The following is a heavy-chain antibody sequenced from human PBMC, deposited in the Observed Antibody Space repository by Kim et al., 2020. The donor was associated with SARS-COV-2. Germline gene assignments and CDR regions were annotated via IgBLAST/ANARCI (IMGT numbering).Heavy chain of an antibody. CDR2: IIPIFGTA. V-gene: IGHV1-69*13. CDR3: ARGVEYYYDSSGFDY. D-gene: IGHD3-22*01. Sequence: SVKVSCKASGGTFSSYAISWVRQAPGQGLEWMGGIIPIFGTANYAQKFQGRVTITADESTSTAYMELSSLRSEDTAVYYCARGVEYYYDSSGFDYWGQGTLVTVSS. CDR1: GGTFSSYA. J-gene: IGHJ4*02.